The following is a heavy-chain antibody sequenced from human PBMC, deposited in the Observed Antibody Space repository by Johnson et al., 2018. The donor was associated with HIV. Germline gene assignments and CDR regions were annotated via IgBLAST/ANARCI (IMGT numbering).Heavy chain of an antibody. CDR3: ARGSGVAAFDV. V-gene: IGHV3-11*04. CDR1: GFTFSDSY. J-gene: IGHJ3*01. Sequence: QVQLVESGGGLVKPGGSLRLSCSASGFTFSDSYITWIRQAPGQGLEWISYISSSGSTIYYADSVKGRFTSSRDNSKNSLYLQMSSLRVEDTAVYYCARGSGVAAFDVWGQGTMVTVSS. CDR2: ISSSGSTI. D-gene: IGHD7-27*01.